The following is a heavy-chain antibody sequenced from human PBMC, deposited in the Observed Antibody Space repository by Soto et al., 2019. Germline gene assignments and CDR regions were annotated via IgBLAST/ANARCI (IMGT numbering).Heavy chain of an antibody. CDR1: GYTFTSYD. CDR2: MNPNSGNT. J-gene: IGHJ5*02. D-gene: IGHD3-22*01. CDR3: ARGRYYESSGSPPKWLDH. V-gene: IGHV1-8*01. Sequence: SVKVSCKASGYTFTSYDINWVRQATGQGLEWMGWMNPNSGNTGYAQKFQGRVTMTRNTSISTAYMELSSLRSEDTAVYYCARGRYYESSGSPPKWLDHSSQGTWVTVSS.